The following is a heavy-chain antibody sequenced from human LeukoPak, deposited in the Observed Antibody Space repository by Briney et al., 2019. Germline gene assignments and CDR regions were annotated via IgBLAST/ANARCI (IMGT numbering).Heavy chain of an antibody. CDR2: IYTSGST. D-gene: IGHD2/OR15-2a*01. J-gene: IGHJ5*02. Sequence: SETLSLTCAVSGGSISSYSWSWIRQPAGKGLEWIGRIYTSGSTNYNPSLKSRVTMSLDTSKNQFSLKLTSVTAPDTAVYYCARSNSPSRFDPWGQGTPVTVSS. CDR1: GGSISSYS. CDR3: ARSNSPSRFDP. V-gene: IGHV4-4*07.